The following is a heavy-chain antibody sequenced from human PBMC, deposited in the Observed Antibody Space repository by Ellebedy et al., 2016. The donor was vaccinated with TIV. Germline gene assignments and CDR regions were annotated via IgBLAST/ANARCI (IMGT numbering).Heavy chain of an antibody. Sequence: PGGSLRLSCAASGFTFKYVAMHWVRQAPGKGLEWVSGINWNSDTKNYADLVKGRFTISRDNAENSLYLQMNSLRPEDTAFYYCVKDGAATGTTGDDFFDSWGQGTLVAVSS. V-gene: IGHV3-9*01. CDR1: GFTFKYVA. J-gene: IGHJ4*02. D-gene: IGHD1-7*01. CDR3: VKDGAATGTTGDDFFDS. CDR2: INWNSDTK.